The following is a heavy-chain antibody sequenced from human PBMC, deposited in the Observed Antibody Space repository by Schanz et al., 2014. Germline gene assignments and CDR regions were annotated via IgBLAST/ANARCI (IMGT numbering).Heavy chain of an antibody. Sequence: EVQLVESGGGLVQPGGSLRLSCAASGFTFSSYWMHWVRQAPGKGLVWVSRINSDGSTTIYADSVKGRFTISRDNAKNTLYLQMNSLRAEDTAVYYCARPLGPNYYYHGLDVWGQGTTVTVSS. CDR2: INSDGSTT. V-gene: IGHV3-74*01. J-gene: IGHJ6*02. CDR3: ARPLGPNYYYHGLDV. CDR1: GFTFSSYW.